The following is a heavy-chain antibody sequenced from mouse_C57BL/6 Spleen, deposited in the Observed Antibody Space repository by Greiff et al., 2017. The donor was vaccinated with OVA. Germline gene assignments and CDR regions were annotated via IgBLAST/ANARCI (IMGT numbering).Heavy chain of an antibody. CDR3: ARYVGDGYNFDY. CDR2: IRNKANGYTT. D-gene: IGHD2-3*01. J-gene: IGHJ2*01. CDR1: GFTFTDYY. V-gene: IGHV7-3*01. Sequence: EVKVVESGGGLVQPGGSLSLSCAASGFTFTDYYLSWVRQPPGKALEWLGFIRNKANGYTTEYSASVKGRFTISRDNSHSILYLQMNGLRAEDSATYYCARYVGDGYNFDYWGQGTTLTVSS.